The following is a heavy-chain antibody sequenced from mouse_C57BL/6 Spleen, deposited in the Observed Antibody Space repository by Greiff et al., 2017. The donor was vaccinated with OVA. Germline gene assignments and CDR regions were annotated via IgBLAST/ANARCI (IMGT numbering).Heavy chain of an antibody. CDR1: GFSFNTYA. CDR3: VRHGGNWDGYFDY. CDR2: IRSKSNNYAT. D-gene: IGHD4-1*01. V-gene: IGHV10-1*01. J-gene: IGHJ2*01. Sequence: EVKLVESGGGLVQPKGSLKLSCAASGFSFNTYAMNWVRQAPGKGLEWVARIRSKSNNYATYYADSVKDRFTISRDDSESMLYLQMNNLKPEDTAMYYCVRHGGNWDGYFDYWGQGTTLTVSS.